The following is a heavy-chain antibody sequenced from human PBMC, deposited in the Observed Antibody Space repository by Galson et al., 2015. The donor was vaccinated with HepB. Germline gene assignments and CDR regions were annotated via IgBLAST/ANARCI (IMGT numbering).Heavy chain of an antibody. D-gene: IGHD2-15*01. J-gene: IGHJ5*02. CDR3: ARGRDCSGGSCYGWFDP. CDR2: MNPNSGNT. V-gene: IGHV1-8*01. Sequence: SVKVSCKASGYTFTSYDINWVRQATGQGLEWKGWMNPNSGNTGYAQKFQGRVTMTRNTSISTAYMELSSLRSEDTAVYYCARGRDCSGGSCYGWFDPWGQGTLVTVSS. CDR1: GYTFTSYD.